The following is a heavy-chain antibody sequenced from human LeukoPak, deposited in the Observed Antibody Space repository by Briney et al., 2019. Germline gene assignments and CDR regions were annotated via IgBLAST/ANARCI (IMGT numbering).Heavy chain of an antibody. CDR2: VNIIGEGGTT. J-gene: IGHJ6*03. CDR3: TTGYGDYMLFYYYYYMDV. CDR1: RLNSPKAL. Sequence: GESLTLSCALSRLNSPKALLRWVRPPPGRVRAWVGRVNIIGEGGTTAYAAPAKGRFTISRDDSKNTLYLQMNSLKTEDTAVYYCTTGYGDYMLFYYYYYMDVWGKGTTVTVSS. D-gene: IGHD4-17*01. V-gene: IGHV3-15*01.